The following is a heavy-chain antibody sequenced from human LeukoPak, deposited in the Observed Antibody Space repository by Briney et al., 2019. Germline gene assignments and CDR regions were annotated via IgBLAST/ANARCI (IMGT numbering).Heavy chain of an antibody. J-gene: IGHJ4*02. CDR2: ISASETSI. V-gene: IGHV3-48*03. CDR3: VRDNLENQWLERSY. D-gene: IGHD6-19*01. CDR1: GFTFGSHA. Sequence: PGGSLRLSCAASGFTFGSHAMNWVRQAPGKGLEWVSQISASETSIKYADSVRGRFTISRDNVKNSVYLQMNSLRAEDTAIYYCVRDNLENQWLERSYWGQGTLVTVSS.